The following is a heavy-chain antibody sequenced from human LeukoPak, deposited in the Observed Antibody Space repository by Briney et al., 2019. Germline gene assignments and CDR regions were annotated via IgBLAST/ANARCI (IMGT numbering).Heavy chain of an antibody. Sequence: GGSLRLSCAASGFTFSSYAMHWVRQAPGKGLEWVAVISYDGSKKYYADSVKGRFTISRDNSKNTLYLQMNSLRAEDTAVYYCARGTTTYYYYYGMDVWGQGTTVTVSS. CDR3: ARGTTTYYYYYGMDV. CDR2: ISYDGSKK. V-gene: IGHV3-30*04. CDR1: GFTFSSYA. J-gene: IGHJ6*02. D-gene: IGHD1-14*01.